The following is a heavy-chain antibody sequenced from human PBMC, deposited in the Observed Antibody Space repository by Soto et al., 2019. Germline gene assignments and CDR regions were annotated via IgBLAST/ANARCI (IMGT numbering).Heavy chain of an antibody. CDR2: ISGGGGSI. CDR3: AKGKSSNYVSHAFDV. V-gene: IGHV3-23*01. Sequence: EVQVLESGGGLVQPGGSLRLSCAASGFNFNTYAMSWVRQAPRKGLEWVSGISGGGGSIHYVDSVKGRFTISRDNSKNTLYLQMNSLRGEDTAVYYCAKGKSSNYVSHAFDVWGQGTMVTVSS. D-gene: IGHD3-10*02. CDR1: GFNFNTYA. J-gene: IGHJ3*01.